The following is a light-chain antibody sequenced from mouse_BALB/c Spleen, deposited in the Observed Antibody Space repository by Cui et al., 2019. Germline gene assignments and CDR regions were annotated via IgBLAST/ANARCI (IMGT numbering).Light chain of an antibody. CDR1: ENIYSN. Sequence: DLQMTQSPASLSVSVGETVTITCRASENIYSNLAWYQQKQGKSPQLLVYAATNLAEGVPSRFSGSGSGTQYSLKINSLQSEDFGSYYCQHFWGTPFTFGSGTKLEIK. V-gene: IGKV12-46*01. CDR2: AAT. CDR3: QHFWGTPFT. J-gene: IGKJ4*01.